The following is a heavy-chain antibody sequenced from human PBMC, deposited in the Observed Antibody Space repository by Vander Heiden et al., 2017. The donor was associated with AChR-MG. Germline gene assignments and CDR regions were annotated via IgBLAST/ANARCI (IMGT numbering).Heavy chain of an antibody. CDR1: GGTFSSYA. D-gene: IGHD3-10*01. J-gene: IGHJ5*02. V-gene: IGHV1-69*04. CDR3: ARSGSGSYYNGFDP. CDR2: IIPILGIA. Sequence: QVQLVQSGAEVKKPGSSVKVSCKASGGTFSSYAISWVRQAPGQGLEWMGRIIPILGIANYAQKFQGRVTITAVKSTSTAYMELSSLRSEDTAVYYCARSGSGSYYNGFDPWGQGTLVTVSS.